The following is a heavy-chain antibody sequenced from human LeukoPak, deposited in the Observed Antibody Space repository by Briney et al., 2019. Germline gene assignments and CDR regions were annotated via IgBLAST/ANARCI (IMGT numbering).Heavy chain of an antibody. D-gene: IGHD6-6*01. Sequence: GGSLRLSCTASGFSFSGHWMHWARQLPGKGLVWVSRISPTGSTTSYADSVKGRFTVSRGNAKNTLYLQVNNLRAEDTAVYYCARGPNSNWSGLDFWGQGTLLTVSS. J-gene: IGHJ4*02. CDR1: GFSFSGHW. CDR3: ARGPNSNWSGLDF. CDR2: ISPTGSTT. V-gene: IGHV3-74*01.